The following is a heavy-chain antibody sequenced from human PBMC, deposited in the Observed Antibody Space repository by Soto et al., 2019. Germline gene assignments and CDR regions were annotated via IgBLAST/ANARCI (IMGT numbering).Heavy chain of an antibody. D-gene: IGHD2-21*01. Sequence: EVQLLESGGGMVQPGGSLRVSCAASGFTLRNFVMSWVRQASVKGLECVSGIRGTGGETFYADSVKGRFIISRDNSKNTLYLQMNSLRDEDTALYFCAQDRGWGVVSPSHDYWGQGTLVTVSS. J-gene: IGHJ4*02. CDR1: GFTLRNFV. CDR3: AQDRGWGVVSPSHDY. CDR2: IRGTGGET. V-gene: IGHV3-23*01.